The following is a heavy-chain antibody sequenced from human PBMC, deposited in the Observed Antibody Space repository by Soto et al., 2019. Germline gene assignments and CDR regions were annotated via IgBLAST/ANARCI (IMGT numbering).Heavy chain of an antibody. CDR1: GFTFSSYW. CDR2: IKQDGSEK. CDR3: ARDRGPYCSSTSCSEDYGMDV. J-gene: IGHJ6*02. V-gene: IGHV3-7*01. D-gene: IGHD2-2*01. Sequence: QPGGSLRLSCAASGFTFSSYWMSWVRQAPGKGLEWVANIKQDGSEKYYVDSVKGRFTISRDNAKNSLYLQMNSLRAEDTAVYYCARDRGPYCSSTSCSEDYGMDVWGQGTTVTVSS.